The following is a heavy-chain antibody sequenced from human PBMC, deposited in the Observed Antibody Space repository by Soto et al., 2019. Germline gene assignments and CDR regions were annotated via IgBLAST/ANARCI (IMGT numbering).Heavy chain of an antibody. CDR1: GITFRSYW. J-gene: IGHJ4*02. V-gene: IGHV3-74*01. Sequence: EVQLVASGGGLVQPGGSLRLSCAASGITFRSYWMHWVRQAPGKGLVWVSRINSDGSITNYADSVKGRFTISRDNAKNSLYLQMNSLRAEDTAMYYCSAIAVAGTAGSFDFWGQGTLVIVS. CDR3: SAIAVAGTAGSFDF. D-gene: IGHD6-19*01. CDR2: INSDGSIT.